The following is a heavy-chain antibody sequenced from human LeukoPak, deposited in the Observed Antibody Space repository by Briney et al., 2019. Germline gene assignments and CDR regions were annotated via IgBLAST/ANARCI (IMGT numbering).Heavy chain of an antibody. D-gene: IGHD6-19*01. V-gene: IGHV1-2*06. CDR1: GYTFTGYD. CDR3: ARDYSSGWYVGVY. J-gene: IGHJ4*02. CDR2: INPNSGGT. Sequence: ASVKVSCKASGYTFTGYDMHWVRQAPGQGLEWMGRINPNSGGTNYAQKFQGRVTMTRDTSISTAYMGLSRLRSDDTAVYYCARDYSSGWYVGVYWGQGTRVTVSS.